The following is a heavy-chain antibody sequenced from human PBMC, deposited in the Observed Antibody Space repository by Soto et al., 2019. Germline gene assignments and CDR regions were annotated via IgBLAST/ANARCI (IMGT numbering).Heavy chain of an antibody. Sequence: GGSLRLSCAASGFTFDDYAMHWVRQAPGKGLEWVSGISWNSDNIGYADSLKGRFTISRDNAKNPLYLQMNSLRAEDTALYYCAKDQAPMVRGVTIDYWGQGTLVTVSS. V-gene: IGHV3-9*01. CDR3: AKDQAPMVRGVTIDY. CDR2: ISWNSDNI. J-gene: IGHJ4*02. CDR1: GFTFDDYA. D-gene: IGHD3-10*01.